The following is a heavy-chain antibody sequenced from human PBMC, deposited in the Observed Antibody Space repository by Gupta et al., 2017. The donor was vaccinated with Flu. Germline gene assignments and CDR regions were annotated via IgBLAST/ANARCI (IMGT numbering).Heavy chain of an antibody. CDR1: GGSISSGGYY. J-gene: IGHJ4*02. D-gene: IGHD6-19*01. CDR3: ARDFRSSGWYPDV. CDR2: IYYSGST. Sequence: QVQLQESGPGLVKPSQTLFLTCTVSGGSISSGGYYWSWIRQHPGKGLEWIGYIYYSGSTYYNPSLKSRVTISVDTSKNQFSLKLSSVTAADTAVYYCARDFRSSGWYPDVWGQGTLVTVSS. V-gene: IGHV4-31*03.